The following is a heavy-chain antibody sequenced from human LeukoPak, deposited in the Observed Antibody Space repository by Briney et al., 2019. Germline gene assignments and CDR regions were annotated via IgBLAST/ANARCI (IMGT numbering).Heavy chain of an antibody. Sequence: GGSLRLSCAASGFTFSSYGMHWVRQAPGKGLEWVAVISYDGSSKYYADSVKGRFTISRDNSKNTLYLQMNSLRAEDTAVYYCARDGGGFGDLLPRYWGQGTLVTVSS. V-gene: IGHV3-30*03. CDR3: ARDGGGFGDLLPRY. J-gene: IGHJ4*02. D-gene: IGHD3-10*01. CDR1: GFTFSSYG. CDR2: ISYDGSSK.